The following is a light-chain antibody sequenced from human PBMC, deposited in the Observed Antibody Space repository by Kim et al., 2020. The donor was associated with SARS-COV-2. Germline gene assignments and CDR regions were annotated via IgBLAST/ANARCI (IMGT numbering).Light chain of an antibody. CDR2: DNN. J-gene: IGLJ2*01. CDR1: SSNIGSNY. V-gene: IGLV1-51*01. Sequence: GEKITISCSGGSSNIGSNYVSWYQQVPGASPKLVIFDNNRRPSGIPDRFSGSKSGTSATLGITGLQTGDEADYYCETWDSSLSAVLFGGGTQLTVL. CDR3: ETWDSSLSAVL.